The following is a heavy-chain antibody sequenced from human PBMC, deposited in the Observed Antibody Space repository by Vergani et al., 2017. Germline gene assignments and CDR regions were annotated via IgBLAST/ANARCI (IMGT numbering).Heavy chain of an antibody. CDR3: AKEIRSDLGALDY. CDR2: ISWNSGSI. J-gene: IGHJ4*02. CDR1: GFTFDDYA. V-gene: IGHV3-9*01. D-gene: IGHD1-26*01. Sequence: EVQLVESGGGLVQPGRSLRLSCAASGFTFDDYAMHWVRQAPGKGLEWVSGISWNSGSIGYADSVKGRFTISRDNAKNSLYLQMNSLRAEDTALYYCAKEIRSDLGALDYWGQGTLVTGSS.